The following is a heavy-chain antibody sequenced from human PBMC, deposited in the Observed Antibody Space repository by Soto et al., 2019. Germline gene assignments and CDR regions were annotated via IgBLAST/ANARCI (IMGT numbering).Heavy chain of an antibody. CDR2: ISGSGGST. CDR1: GFTFSSYA. D-gene: IGHD2-15*01. CDR3: AKDIVVVVAATGSV. J-gene: IGHJ4*02. V-gene: IGHV3-23*01. Sequence: PGGSLRLSCAASGFTFSSYARSWVRQAPGKGLEWVSAISGSGGSTYYADSVKGRFTISRDNSKNTLYLQMNSLRAEDTAVYYCAKDIVVVVAATGSVWGQGTLVTVSS.